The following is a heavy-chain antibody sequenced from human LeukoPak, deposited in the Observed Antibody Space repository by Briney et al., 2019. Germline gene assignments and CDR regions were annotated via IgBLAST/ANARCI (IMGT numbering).Heavy chain of an antibody. V-gene: IGHV1-18*01. D-gene: IGHD2-2*01. CDR2: ISAYNGNT. CDR1: GYSFNSYG. J-gene: IGHJ4*02. Sequence: ASVKVSCKASGYSFNSYGISWVRQAPGQGLEWMGWISAYNGNTNYAQKFQDRVTMTTDTSTSTAYMELRSLRSDDTAVYYCAREGYCNSTSCDKPFDCWGPGALVIVSS. CDR3: AREGYCNSTSCDKPFDC.